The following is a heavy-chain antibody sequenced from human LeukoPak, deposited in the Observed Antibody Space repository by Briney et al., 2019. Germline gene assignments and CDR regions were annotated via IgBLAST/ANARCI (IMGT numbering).Heavy chain of an antibody. J-gene: IGHJ4*02. CDR2: INHSGST. CDR3: ARGEYYDSSAYFDY. Sequence: SETLSLTCAVYGGSFSGYYWRWIRQPPGKGLEWIGEINHSGSTNYNPSLKSRVTISVDTSKNQLSLKTSSVTAADTAVYYCARGEYYDSSAYFDYWGQGTLVTVSS. V-gene: IGHV4-34*01. D-gene: IGHD3-22*01. CDR1: GGSFSGYY.